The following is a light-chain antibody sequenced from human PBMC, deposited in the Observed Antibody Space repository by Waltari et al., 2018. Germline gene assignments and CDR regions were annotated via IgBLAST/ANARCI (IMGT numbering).Light chain of an antibody. J-gene: IGLJ2*01. CDR2: DVS. CDR3: FSYAGSNSFA. CDR1: SNDIGSYNF. Sequence: QSALTQPASVSGSPGQSITVSCIGTSNDIGSYNFVSWLHQHPGRAPKLMIYDVSERPLGVSNRFSGSKSGNTASLTISGLQAEDEADYYCFSYAGSNSFAFGGGTRVTVL. V-gene: IGLV2-23*02.